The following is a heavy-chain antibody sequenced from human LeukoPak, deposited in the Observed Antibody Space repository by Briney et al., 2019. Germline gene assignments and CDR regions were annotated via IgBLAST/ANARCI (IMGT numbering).Heavy chain of an antibody. CDR3: AREGMGYGDHYFDY. D-gene: IGHD4-17*01. J-gene: IGHJ4*02. CDR1: GFTVSSKY. CDR2: IYSGGNT. Sequence: GGSLRLSCAASGFTVSSKYMSWVRQAPGKGLEWVSVIYSGGNTYYADSVKGRLTISRDNSKNTVFLQMNGLRAEDMAVYYCAREGMGYGDHYFDYWGQGALVTVSS. V-gene: IGHV3-53*01.